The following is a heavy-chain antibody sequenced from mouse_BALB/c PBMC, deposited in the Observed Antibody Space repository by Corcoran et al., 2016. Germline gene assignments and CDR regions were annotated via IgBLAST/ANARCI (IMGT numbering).Heavy chain of an antibody. CDR2: IDPANGNT. CDR3: ARWDWYFDV. Sequence: EVQLQQSGAELVKPGASVKLSCTASGFNIKETYMHWVKQRPEQCLAWIGRIDPANGNTKYDPQFQGKATITADTSSNTAYRQLSSLTSEDTAVYYCARWDWYFDVWGAGTTVTVSS. J-gene: IGHJ1*01. V-gene: IGHV14-3*02. CDR1: GFNIKETY.